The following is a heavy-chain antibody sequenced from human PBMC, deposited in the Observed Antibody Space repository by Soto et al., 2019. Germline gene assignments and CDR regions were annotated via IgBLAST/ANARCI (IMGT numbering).Heavy chain of an antibody. CDR3: ARVPYYYGSGSYLAMDV. CDR1: GGSISSGGYY. J-gene: IGHJ6*04. Sequence: SETLSLTCTVSGGSISSGGYYWSWIRQHPGKGLEWIGEINHSGSTNYNPSLKSRVTISVDTSKNQFSLKLSSVTAADTAVYYCARVPYYYGSGSYLAMDVWGKGTTVTVSS. V-gene: IGHV4-31*03. CDR2: INHSGST. D-gene: IGHD3-10*01.